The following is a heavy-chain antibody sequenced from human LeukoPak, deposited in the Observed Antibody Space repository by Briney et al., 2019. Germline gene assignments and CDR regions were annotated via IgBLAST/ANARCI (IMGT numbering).Heavy chain of an antibody. CDR2: ISGSGGST. V-gene: IGHV3-23*01. CDR1: GFTFSSYA. D-gene: IGHD6-6*01. Sequence: GGSLRLSCAASGFTFSSYAMSWVRQAPGKGLEWVSAISGSGGSTYYAASVKGRFTISRDNSKNTLYLQMNSLRAEDTAVYYCAKDRIAARGFDYWGQGTLVTVSS. J-gene: IGHJ4*02. CDR3: AKDRIAARGFDY.